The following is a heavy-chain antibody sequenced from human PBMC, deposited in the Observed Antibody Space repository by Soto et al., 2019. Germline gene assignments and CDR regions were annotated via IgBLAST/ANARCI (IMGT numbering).Heavy chain of an antibody. J-gene: IGHJ5*02. V-gene: IGHV4-34*01. Sequence: PSETLSLTCAVYGGSFSGYYWSWIRQPPGKGLEWIGEINHSGSTNYNPSLKSRVTISVDTSKNQFSLKLSSVTAADTAVYYCARGGRYNWNYLSPVYKKTYNWFDPWGQGTLVNVSS. CDR1: GGSFSGYY. CDR3: ARGGRYNWNYLSPVYKKTYNWFDP. D-gene: IGHD1-7*01. CDR2: INHSGST.